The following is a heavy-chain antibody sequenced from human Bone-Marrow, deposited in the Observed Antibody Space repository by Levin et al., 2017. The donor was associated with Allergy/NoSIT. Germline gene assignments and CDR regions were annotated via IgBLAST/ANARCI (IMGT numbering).Heavy chain of an antibody. CDR3: TTGAMCGDNDWDCN. V-gene: IGHV3-15*01. Sequence: LSLPCAASGFFFRRAWMNWVRQAPGKGLEYIGRIRDRGSTDYTAPVKGRFTISRDDSKNTLFLQMDSLKIEDTAVYFCTTGAMCGDNDWDCNWGQGTLVVVSS. D-gene: IGHD4-17*01. CDR2: IRDRGST. CDR1: GFFFRRAW. J-gene: IGHJ4*02.